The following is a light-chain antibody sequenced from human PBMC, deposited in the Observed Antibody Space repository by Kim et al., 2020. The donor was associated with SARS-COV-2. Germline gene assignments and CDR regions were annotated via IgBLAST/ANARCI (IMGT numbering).Light chain of an antibody. J-gene: IGLJ1*01. CDR2: GNS. V-gene: IGLV1-40*01. CDR3: QSYDSSLSGSYV. Sequence: VTSNCTGGSSNIGAGYDVDWYQQLPGTAPKLLIYGNSNRPSGVPDRFSGSKSGTSASLAITGLQAEDEADYYCQSYDSSLSGSYVFGTGTKVTVL. CDR1: SSNIGAGYD.